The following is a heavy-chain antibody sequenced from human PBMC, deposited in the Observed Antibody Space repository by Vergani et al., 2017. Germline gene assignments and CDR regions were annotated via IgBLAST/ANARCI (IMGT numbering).Heavy chain of an antibody. CDR1: GGSISSGDYY. CDR2: IYYSGST. V-gene: IGHV4-30-4*08. D-gene: IGHD3-22*01. CDR3: ARETRVDITMRHFDY. Sequence: QLQLQESGPGLVKPSQTLSLTCTVSGGSISSGDYYWSWIRQPPGKGLEWIGYIYYSGSTYYNPSLKSRVTISVDTSKNQFSLKLSSVTAADTAVYYCARETRVDITMRHFDYWGQGTLVTVSS. J-gene: IGHJ4*02.